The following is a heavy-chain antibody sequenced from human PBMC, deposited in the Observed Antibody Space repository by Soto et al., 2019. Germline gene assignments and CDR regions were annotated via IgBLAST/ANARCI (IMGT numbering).Heavy chain of an antibody. V-gene: IGHV1-24*01. D-gene: IGHD3-10*01. J-gene: IGHJ3*02. CDR2: FDPEDGET. Sequence: QAQLVQSGAEVKKPGASVKVSCKVSGYTLTELSMLWVRQAPGKGLEWMGGFDPEDGETMYAQKFQGRVTMTEDTSTDTAYMELSSLRSEDTAVYYCATALTMVRGPLRYDAFDIWGQGTMVTVSS. CDR3: ATALTMVRGPLRYDAFDI. CDR1: GYTLTELS.